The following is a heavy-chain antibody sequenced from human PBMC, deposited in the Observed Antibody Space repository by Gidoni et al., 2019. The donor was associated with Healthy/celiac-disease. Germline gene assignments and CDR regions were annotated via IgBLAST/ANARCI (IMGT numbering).Heavy chain of an antibody. Sequence: EVQLVESGGGLFQPGGSLRPSWAASGFTFSSCAMHWVRQAPGKGLEYVSAISSNGGSTYYANSVKGRFTISRDNSKNTLYLQMGSLRAEDMAVYYCAREGGDYYGSGSYFFCPDYWGQGTLVTVSS. CDR3: AREGGDYYGSGSYFFCPDY. CDR1: GFTFSSCA. CDR2: ISSNGGST. J-gene: IGHJ4*02. V-gene: IGHV3-64*01. D-gene: IGHD3-10*01.